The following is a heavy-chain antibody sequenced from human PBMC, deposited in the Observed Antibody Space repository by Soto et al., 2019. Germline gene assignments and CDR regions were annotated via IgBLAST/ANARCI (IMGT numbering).Heavy chain of an antibody. CDR3: ARVAYGDYWFDP. V-gene: IGHV3-74*01. J-gene: IGHJ5*02. D-gene: IGHD4-17*01. CDR1: GFTFSSYW. CDR2: INSDGSTT. Sequence: VQLVESGGGLVQPGGSLRLSCAASGFTFSSYWMHWVRQAQGKGLVWVSRINSDGSTTSYADSVKGRFTISRDNAKNTLYLQMNSVRAEDTAVYYFARVAYGDYWFDPWGLGTLVTVSS.